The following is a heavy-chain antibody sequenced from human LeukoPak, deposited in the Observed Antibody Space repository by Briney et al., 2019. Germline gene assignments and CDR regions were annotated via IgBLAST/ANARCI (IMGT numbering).Heavy chain of an antibody. V-gene: IGHV1-2*02. D-gene: IGHD6-13*01. Sequence: ASVKVSCKASGYTFTDYYLHWVRHAPGQGLEWMGWINPNSGGTIYAQKFKGRVTMTRDTSISTAYMELSRLRSDDSALYYCARHIEAAVYYFDYWGQGALVTVSS. CDR2: INPNSGGT. CDR1: GYTFTDYY. J-gene: IGHJ4*02. CDR3: ARHIEAAVYYFDY.